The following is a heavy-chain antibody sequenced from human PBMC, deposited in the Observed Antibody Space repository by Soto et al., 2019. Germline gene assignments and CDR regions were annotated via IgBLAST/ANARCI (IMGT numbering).Heavy chain of an antibody. J-gene: IGHJ4*02. CDR1: GGTFSSYA. CDR3: AAPPPSYSSGWYGL. D-gene: IGHD6-19*01. CDR2: IIPIFGTA. V-gene: IGHV1-69*06. Sequence: QVQLVQSGAEVKKPGSSVKVSCKASGGTFSSYAISWVRQAPGQGLEWMGGIIPIFGTANYAQKFQGRVTITADKSTSTAHMELSSLRSEDTAVYYCAAPPPSYSSGWYGLWGQGTLVTVSS.